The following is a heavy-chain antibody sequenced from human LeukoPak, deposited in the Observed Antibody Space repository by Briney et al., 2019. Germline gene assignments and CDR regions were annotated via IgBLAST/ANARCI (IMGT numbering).Heavy chain of an antibody. D-gene: IGHD3-9*01. J-gene: IGHJ4*02. CDR2: IYHSGST. CDR3: ARVGRYFDWLLPFDY. Sequence: SEALSLTCTVSGGSISSSSHYWGWIRQPPGRGLEWIGSIYHSGSTYYKPTLKSRVTISVDTSKNQFSLKLSSVTAADTAVYYCARVGRYFDWLLPFDYWGQGTLVTVSS. V-gene: IGHV4-39*01. CDR1: GGSISSSSHY.